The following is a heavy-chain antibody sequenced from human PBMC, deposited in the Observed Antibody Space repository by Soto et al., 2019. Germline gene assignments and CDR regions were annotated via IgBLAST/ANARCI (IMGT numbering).Heavy chain of an antibody. V-gene: IGHV3-30*04. CDR1: GFTFSSYA. D-gene: IGHD6-19*01. CDR3: ARGRGTIAVAGPGAFDI. Sequence: GSLRLSCTASGFTFSSYAMHWVRQAPGKGLEWVAVISYDGSNKYYADSVKGRFTISRDNSKNTLYLQMNSLRAEDTAVYYCARGRGTIAVAGPGAFDIWGQGTMVTVSS. J-gene: IGHJ3*02. CDR2: ISYDGSNK.